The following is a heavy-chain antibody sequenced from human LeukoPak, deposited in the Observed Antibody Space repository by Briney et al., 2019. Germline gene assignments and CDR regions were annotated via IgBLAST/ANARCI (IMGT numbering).Heavy chain of an antibody. V-gene: IGHV3-30*18. CDR2: ISYDGSNR. J-gene: IGHJ5*02. CDR3: AKDTYGDYRDVSGFDP. CDR1: GFTSCSDG. Sequence: GRSLRLSCAASGFTSCSDGVYWFWEAQSKRLECVSLISYDGSNRYYADSVKGRFTISRDHSKNTLYLQMNRLRAADTAVYYCAKDTYGDYRDVSGFDPWGQGTLVTVSS. D-gene: IGHD4-17*01.